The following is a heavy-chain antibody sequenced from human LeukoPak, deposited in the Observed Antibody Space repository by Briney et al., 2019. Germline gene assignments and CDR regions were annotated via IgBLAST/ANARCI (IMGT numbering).Heavy chain of an antibody. CDR1: GFTFSSYA. CDR3: ARSIAVADAPDP. V-gene: IGHV3-30-3*01. D-gene: IGHD6-19*01. CDR2: ISYDGSNK. Sequence: GRSLRLSCAASGFTFSSYAMHWVRQAPGKGLEWVAVISYDGSNKYYADSVKGRFTISRDNSKNTLYLQMNSLRAEDTAVYYCARSIAVADAPDPWGQGTLVTVSS. J-gene: IGHJ5*02.